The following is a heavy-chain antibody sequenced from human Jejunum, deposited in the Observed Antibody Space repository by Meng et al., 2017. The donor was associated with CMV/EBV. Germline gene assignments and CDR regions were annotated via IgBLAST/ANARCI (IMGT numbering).Heavy chain of an antibody. D-gene: IGHD4-17*01. CDR1: GYNFTDNH. CDR3: ARHGDYLDV. J-gene: IGHJ6*02. Sequence: KVYCKVSGYNFTDNHMHWVRQAPGQGLEWMGWLTPKTGGTFYAQKFQGRVTMTGDTSISTAYMELRGLTSDDTAVYYCARHGDYLDVWGQGTTVTVSS. V-gene: IGHV1-2*02. CDR2: LTPKTGGT.